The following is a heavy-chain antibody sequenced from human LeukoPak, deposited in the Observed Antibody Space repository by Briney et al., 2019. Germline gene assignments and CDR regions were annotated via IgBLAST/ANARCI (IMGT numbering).Heavy chain of an antibody. D-gene: IGHD1-26*01. CDR2: IWYDGSNK. V-gene: IGHV3-33*08. CDR3: ATPLNSGSDKGGFDY. Sequence: PGGSLRLSCAASGFSFSTYAMSWVRQAPGKGLEWVAVIWYDGSNKYYADSVKGRFTISRDNSKNTLYLQMNSLRAEDTAVYYCATPLNSGSDKGGFDYWGQGTLVTVSS. J-gene: IGHJ4*02. CDR1: GFSFSTYA.